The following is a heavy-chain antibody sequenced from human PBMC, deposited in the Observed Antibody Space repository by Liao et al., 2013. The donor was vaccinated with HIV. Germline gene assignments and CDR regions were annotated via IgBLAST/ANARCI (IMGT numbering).Heavy chain of an antibody. CDR2: ISDSGSD. J-gene: IGHJ3*02. D-gene: IGHD1-26*01. Sequence: VQLQESGPGLVRPSEALSLTCTVSGGSMSDYYWNWIRQSPGKGLEWLGYISDSGSDNYNPSLKSRAPYHRHVQNQFSLEPDLCDRRXDTAVYYCARALYFPRGTGFGFDIWGQGTMVTVSS. CDR1: GGSMSDYY. CDR3: ARALYFPRGTGFGFDI. V-gene: IGHV4-59*12.